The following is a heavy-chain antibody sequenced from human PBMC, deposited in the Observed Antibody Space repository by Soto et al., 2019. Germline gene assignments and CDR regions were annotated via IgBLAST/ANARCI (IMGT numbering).Heavy chain of an antibody. D-gene: IGHD6-19*01. Sequence: QVQLVQSGAEMKKPGASVKVSCKASGYTFTSYGISWVRQAPGQGLEWMGWISAYNGNTNYAQMLQVRVTMTTDTFTSTAYMELRSLTSDDTAVYYCARDLAAGLVDYWGQGTLVTVSS. CDR3: ARDLAAGLVDY. CDR1: GYTFTSYG. CDR2: ISAYNGNT. V-gene: IGHV1-18*01. J-gene: IGHJ4*02.